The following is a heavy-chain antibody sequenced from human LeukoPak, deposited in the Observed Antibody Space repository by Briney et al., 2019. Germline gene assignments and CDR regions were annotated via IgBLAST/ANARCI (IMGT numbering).Heavy chain of an antibody. CDR1: GYTFTSYG. CDR2: ISAYNGNT. J-gene: IGHJ4*02. CDR3: AREWMGISDRPQWLRFFDY. D-gene: IGHD5-12*01. V-gene: IGHV1-18*01. Sequence: ASVKVSCKASGYTFTSYGISWVRQAPGQGLEWMGWISAYNGNTNYAQKLQGRVTMTTDTSTSTAYMELRSLRSDDTAVYYCAREWMGISDRPQWLRFFDYWGQGTLVTVSS.